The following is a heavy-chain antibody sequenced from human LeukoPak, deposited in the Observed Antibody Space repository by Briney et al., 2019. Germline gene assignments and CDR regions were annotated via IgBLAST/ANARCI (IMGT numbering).Heavy chain of an antibody. CDR3: ARSLDYYDSSGQNY. J-gene: IGHJ4*02. D-gene: IGHD3-22*01. CDR1: GYSISGGYY. V-gene: IGHV4-38-2*02. Sequence: SETLALTCIVSGYSISGGYYWDWIRQPPGNGLEWIGSIYHSWITYYNPSLKSRVTISVDTSKNNFSLTLNSVTAADTAVYYCARSLDYYDSSGQNYWGQGILVTVSS. CDR2: IYHSWIT.